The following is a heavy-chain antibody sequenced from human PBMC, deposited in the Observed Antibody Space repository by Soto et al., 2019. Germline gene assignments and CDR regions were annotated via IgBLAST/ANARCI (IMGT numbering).Heavy chain of an antibody. D-gene: IGHD6-19*01. CDR2: IYYSGST. Sequence: PSETLSLTCTVSGGSISSYYWSWIRQPPGKGLEWIGYIYYSGSTNYNPSLKSRVTISVDTSKNQFSLKLSSVTAADTAVYYCARGRGSSGWYRRAFDIWGQGTXVTVAS. V-gene: IGHV4-59*01. CDR3: ARGRGSSGWYRRAFDI. J-gene: IGHJ3*02. CDR1: GGSISSYY.